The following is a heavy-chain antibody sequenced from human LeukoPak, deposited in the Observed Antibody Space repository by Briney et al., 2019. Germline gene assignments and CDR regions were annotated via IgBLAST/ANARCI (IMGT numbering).Heavy chain of an antibody. CDR3: AKDSTSGVVVVAATFYY. CDR2: IPYDGTNK. Sequence: GGSLRLSCAPSGFTISNYGMHWVRQAPGKGLEWVAFIPYDGTNKYYADSVKGRFTISRDNYKKTLYLQMNSLRAEDTAVYYCAKDSTSGVVVVAATFYYWGQGTLVTVSS. V-gene: IGHV3-30*02. CDR1: GFTISNYG. D-gene: IGHD2-15*01. J-gene: IGHJ4*02.